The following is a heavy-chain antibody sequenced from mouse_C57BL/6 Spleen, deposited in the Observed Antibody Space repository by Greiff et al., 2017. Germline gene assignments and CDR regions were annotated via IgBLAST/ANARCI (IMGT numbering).Heavy chain of an antibody. CDR1: GYTFTGYW. CDR3: ARYELLLRGFAY. J-gene: IGHJ3*01. D-gene: IGHD1-1*01. CDR2: ILPGSGST. V-gene: IGHV1-9*01. Sequence: VQLQQSGAELMKPGASVKLSCKATGYTFTGYWIEWVKQRPGHGLEWIGEILPGSGSTNYNEKFKGKATFTTDTSSNTAYMQLRSRTTEDSAIYYWARYELLLRGFAYGGQGTLVTVSA.